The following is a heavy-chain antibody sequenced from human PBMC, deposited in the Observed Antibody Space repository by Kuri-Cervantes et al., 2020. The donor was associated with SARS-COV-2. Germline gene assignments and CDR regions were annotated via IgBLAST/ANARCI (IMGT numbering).Heavy chain of an antibody. CDR1: GGSISSSSYY. Sequence: GSLRLSCTVSGGSISSSSYYWGWIRQPPGKELEWIGSIYYSGSTYYNPSLKSRVTISVDTSKNQFSLKLSSVTAADTAIYYCARLTSTVVTHYFDYWGQGTLVTVSS. CDR2: IYYSGST. J-gene: IGHJ4*02. D-gene: IGHD4-23*01. V-gene: IGHV4-39*01. CDR3: ARLTSTVVTHYFDY.